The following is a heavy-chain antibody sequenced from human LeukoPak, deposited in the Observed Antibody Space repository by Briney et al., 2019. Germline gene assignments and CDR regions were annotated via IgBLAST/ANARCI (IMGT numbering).Heavy chain of an antibody. V-gene: IGHV3-48*03. J-gene: IGHJ4*02. D-gene: IGHD3-10*01. CDR3: ARGGPGRMCLTFGYYFDY. Sequence: GGSLRLSCAASGFTFSSYEMNWVRQAPGKGLEWVSYISSSGSTIYYADSVKGRFTISRDNAKNSLYLQMNSLRAEDTAVYYCARGGPGRMCLTFGYYFDYWGQGTLVTVSS. CDR2: ISSSGSTI. CDR1: GFTFSSYE.